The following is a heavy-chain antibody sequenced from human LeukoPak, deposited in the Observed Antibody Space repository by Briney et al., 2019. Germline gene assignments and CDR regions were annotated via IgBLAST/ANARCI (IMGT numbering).Heavy chain of an antibody. CDR1: GFTFSNAW. J-gene: IGHJ4*02. CDR3: ASLISGRFGY. D-gene: IGHD3-10*01. CDR2: IWYDGSNK. Sequence: PGGSLRLSCVASGFTFSNAWMNWVRQAPGKGLEWVAVIWYDGSNKYYADSVKGRFTISRDNSKNTLYLQMNSLRAEDTAVYYCASLISGRFGYWGQGTLVTVSS. V-gene: IGHV3-33*08.